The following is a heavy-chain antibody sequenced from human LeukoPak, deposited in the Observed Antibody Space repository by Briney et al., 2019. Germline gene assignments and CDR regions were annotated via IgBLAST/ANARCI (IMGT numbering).Heavy chain of an antibody. CDR2: ISTTGNTI. CDR1: GFTFSSYE. V-gene: IGHV3-48*03. CDR3: ARERYYSDSSGPMDC. J-gene: IGHJ4*02. D-gene: IGHD3-22*01. Sequence: GGSLRLSCAASGFTFSSYEMNSVRQAPGKGLEWVSYISTTGNTIYYADSVKGRFTISRDNAKNSLYLQMNSLRAEDTAVYYCARERYYSDSSGPMDCWGQGTLVTVSA.